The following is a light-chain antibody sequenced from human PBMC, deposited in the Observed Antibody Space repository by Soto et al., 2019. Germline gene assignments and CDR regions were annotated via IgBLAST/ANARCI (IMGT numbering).Light chain of an antibody. CDR3: QQYNNWPPT. J-gene: IGKJ1*01. CDR1: QSVSSN. Sequence: EMVMTQSPATLSVSPGERATLSCRASQSVSSNLAWYQQKPGQAHRLLIYGASTRATGIPARFSGSGSGTEFTLTISSLQSEDFAVYYCQQYNNWPPTFGQGTKVEIK. CDR2: GAS. V-gene: IGKV3-15*01.